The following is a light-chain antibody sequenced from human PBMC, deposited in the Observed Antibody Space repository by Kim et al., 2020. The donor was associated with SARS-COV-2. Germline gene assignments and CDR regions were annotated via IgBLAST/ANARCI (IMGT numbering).Light chain of an antibody. V-gene: IGKV1-8*01. J-gene: IGKJ2*02. CDR3: QQYYDYPCT. CDR2: AAS. Sequence: SASTGDRVNITCRESQDIIGYLAWYQQKPGQAPKLLLYAASTLQSGVPSRFSGSGAETEFTLTISCLQSEDFATYYCQQYYDYPCTFALGTKLEI. CDR1: QDIIGY.